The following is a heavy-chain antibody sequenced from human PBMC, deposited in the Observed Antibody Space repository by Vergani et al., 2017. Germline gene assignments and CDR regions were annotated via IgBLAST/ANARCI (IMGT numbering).Heavy chain of an antibody. CDR3: ARRSSSYYFDI. CDR1: GGSIGPYY. V-gene: IGHV4-4*07. Sequence: QVQLQESGPGLVKPSETLSLTCIVSGGSIGPYYWSWIRQPAGKGLEWIGRIYTSESTNYNPSLKSRVSISMDTSKNYFFLTLSSVTAADTAMYYCARRSSSYYFDIWGQGVLITVSS. D-gene: IGHD3-22*01. J-gene: IGHJ5*02. CDR2: IYTSEST.